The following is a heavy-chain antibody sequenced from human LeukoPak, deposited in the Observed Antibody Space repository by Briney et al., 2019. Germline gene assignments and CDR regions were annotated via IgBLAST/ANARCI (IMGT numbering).Heavy chain of an antibody. V-gene: IGHV3-23*01. CDR1: GFTFSNYG. CDR3: AKSPRGVYYYYYYMDV. J-gene: IGHJ6*03. Sequence: GGSLRLSCAASGFTFSNYGMSWVRQAPGKGLEWVSAISGSGGSTYYADSVKGRFTISRDNSKNTLYLQMNSLRAEDTAVYYCAKSPRGVYYYYYYMDVWGKGTTVTISS. CDR2: ISGSGGST. D-gene: IGHD3-10*01.